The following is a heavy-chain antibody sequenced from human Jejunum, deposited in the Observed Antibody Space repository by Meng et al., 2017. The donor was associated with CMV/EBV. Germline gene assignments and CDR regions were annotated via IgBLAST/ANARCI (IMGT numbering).Heavy chain of an antibody. J-gene: IGHJ4*02. D-gene: IGHD3-10*01. Sequence: RNWVRQAPGKGLEVVSSFSSSVNYMYYADSVKGRFTISRDSAKDSLYLQMNSLRVEDTAVYYCAREISMVRGVAEWGQGTLVTVSS. V-gene: IGHV3-21*01. CDR3: AREISMVRGVAE. CDR2: FSSSVNYM.